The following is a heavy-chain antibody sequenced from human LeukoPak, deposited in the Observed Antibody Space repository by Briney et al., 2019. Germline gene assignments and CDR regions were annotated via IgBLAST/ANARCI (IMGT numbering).Heavy chain of an antibody. CDR2: ISSNGGST. Sequence: GGSLRLSCSASGFTFSSCAMHWVRQAPGKGLEYVSAISSNGGSTYYADSVKGRFTISRDNSKNTLYLQMSSLRAEDTAVYYCVKDPPYSSSWYFQYWGQGTLVTVSS. CDR3: VKDPPYSSSWYFQY. J-gene: IGHJ1*01. D-gene: IGHD6-13*01. V-gene: IGHV3-64D*06. CDR1: GFTFSSCA.